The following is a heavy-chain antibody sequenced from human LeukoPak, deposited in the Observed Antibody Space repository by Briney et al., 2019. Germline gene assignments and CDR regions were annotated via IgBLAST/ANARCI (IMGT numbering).Heavy chain of an antibody. J-gene: IGHJ5*02. D-gene: IGHD3-22*01. CDR2: IKSKSDGGTT. V-gene: IGHV3-15*01. CDR1: GLTFSNAL. CDR3: TTDHSTYYDSSGTGSYH. Sequence: AGGSLRLSCAASGLTFSNALMNWVRQAPGKGLEWVGRIKSKSDGGTTDYAAPVKGRFTISRDDSKNTLYVQMNSLKTEDTAVYYCTTDHSTYYDSSGTGSYHWGQGTLVTVSS.